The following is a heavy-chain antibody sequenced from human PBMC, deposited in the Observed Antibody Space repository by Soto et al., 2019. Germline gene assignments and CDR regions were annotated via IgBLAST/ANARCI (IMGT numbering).Heavy chain of an antibody. CDR1: GFTFSDYY. Sequence: PGGSLRLSCAASGFTFSDYYMTWIRQAPGKGLEWVSYISGRSGYTKYADSVRGRFTISRDDANNSLYLQMNSLRAEDTAVYYCARRGVTTVNTRIYNRFDPWGQGTLVTVSS. V-gene: IGHV3-11*06. CDR2: ISGRSGYT. D-gene: IGHD4-17*01. CDR3: ARRGVTTVNTRIYNRFDP. J-gene: IGHJ5*02.